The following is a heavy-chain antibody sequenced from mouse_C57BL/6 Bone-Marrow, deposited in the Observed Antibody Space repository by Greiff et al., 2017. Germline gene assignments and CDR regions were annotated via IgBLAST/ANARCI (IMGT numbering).Heavy chain of an antibody. CDR2: IDPGSGST. J-gene: IGHJ1*03. CDR1: GYTFTSYW. CDR3: ARPYNRNYRYFDV. D-gene: IGHD2-14*01. Sequence: QVQLQQPGAELVKPGASVTLSCKASGYTFTSYWITWVKQRPGQGLEWIGDIDPGSGSTNYNEKFKSKATLTVDTSSSTAYMQLSSLTSEDTAVYDGARPYNRNYRYFDVGGRGTTATV. V-gene: IGHV1-55*01.